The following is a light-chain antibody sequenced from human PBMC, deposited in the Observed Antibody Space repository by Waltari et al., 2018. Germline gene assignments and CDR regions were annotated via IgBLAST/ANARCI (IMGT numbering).Light chain of an antibody. CDR1: ESLVHSDGNTH. V-gene: IGKV2-30*02. CDR2: RVS. J-gene: IGKJ2*01. CDR3: MQGTHWPYT. Sequence: DVVMTQSPLSLPVTLGQPASISCKSSESLVHSDGNTHLNGFQQRPVQSPRRLIYRVSNRDSGVPDRFSGSGSGTDVTLKISRVEAEDIGVYYCMQGTHWPYTFGQGTKLDIK.